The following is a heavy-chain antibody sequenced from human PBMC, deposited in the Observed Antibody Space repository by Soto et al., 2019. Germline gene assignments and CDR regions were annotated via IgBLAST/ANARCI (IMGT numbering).Heavy chain of an antibody. Sequence: PGGSLRLSCAASGFTFSSYGMHWVRQAPGKGLEWVAVIWYDGSNKYYADSVKGRFTISRDNSKNSLYLQVNSLRAEDTAVYYCARDSASGYVDSYGMDVWGQGTTVTVSS. CDR3: ARDSASGYVDSYGMDV. CDR1: GFTFSSYG. J-gene: IGHJ6*02. CDR2: IWYDGSNK. V-gene: IGHV3-33*01. D-gene: IGHD5-12*01.